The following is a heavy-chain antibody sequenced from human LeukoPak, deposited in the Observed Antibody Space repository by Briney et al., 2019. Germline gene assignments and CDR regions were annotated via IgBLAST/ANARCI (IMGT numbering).Heavy chain of an antibody. J-gene: IGHJ4*02. CDR3: ARSAYSSGYYFDY. V-gene: IGHV5-51*01. CDR1: GYSFTSYW. D-gene: IGHD3-22*01. CDR2: IYPGDSDT. Sequence: KAGESLKISCKGSGYSFTSYWIGWVRQLPGKGLEWMGIIYPGDSDTRYSPSFQGQVTISADKSISTASLQWSSLKASDTAIYYCARSAYSSGYYFDYWGQGTLVTVSS.